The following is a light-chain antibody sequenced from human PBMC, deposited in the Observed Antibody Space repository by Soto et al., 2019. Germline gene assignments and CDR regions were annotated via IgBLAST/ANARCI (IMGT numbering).Light chain of an antibody. V-gene: IGKV3D-20*01. CDR2: GAS. CDR3: QQYSTYTPRT. CDR1: QTISSSY. Sequence: EIVLTQSPATLSLSPGERATLSCGASQTISSSYLAWYQQKPGLAPRLLIYGASSRATGIPDRFSGSGSGTDFTLTISSLQPDDFATYYCQQYSTYTPRTFGQGTKVDIK. J-gene: IGKJ1*01.